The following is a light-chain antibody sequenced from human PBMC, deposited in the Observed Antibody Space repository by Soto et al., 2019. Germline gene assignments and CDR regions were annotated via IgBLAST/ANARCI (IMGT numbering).Light chain of an antibody. J-gene: IGKJ1*01. Sequence: EIVMTQSPASLSVSPGERATLSCRASQSVSSNLAWYQHKPGQAPRLLIYGASTRATGIPARFSGSGSGTEFTLTISSLQSEDFAVYHCHQYNSWPRTFGQGTKVDIK. CDR1: QSVSSN. CDR2: GAS. V-gene: IGKV3-15*01. CDR3: HQYNSWPRT.